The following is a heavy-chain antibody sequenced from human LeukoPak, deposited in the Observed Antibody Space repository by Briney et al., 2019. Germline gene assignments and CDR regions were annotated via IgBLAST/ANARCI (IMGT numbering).Heavy chain of an antibody. CDR2: IKQDGSEK. CDR1: GFTFSSYW. J-gene: IGHJ5*02. CDR3: ARRVVPAAIEP. Sequence: GGSLRLSCAASGFTFSSYWMSWVRQAPGKGLEWVANIKQDGSEKYYVDPVKGRFTISRDNAKNSLYLQVNSLRAEDTAVYYCARRVVPAAIEPWGQGTLVTVSS. V-gene: IGHV3-7*01. D-gene: IGHD2-2*02.